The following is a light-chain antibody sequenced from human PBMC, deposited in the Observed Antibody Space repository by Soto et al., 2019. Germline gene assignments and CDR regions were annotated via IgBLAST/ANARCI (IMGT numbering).Light chain of an antibody. J-gene: IGLJ1*01. Sequence: QSVLTQRASVSGSPGQSITISCTGTSSDVGSYNLVSWYQQHPGKAPKLMIYEVSKRPSGVSNRFSGSKSGNTASLTISGLQAEDEADYYCCSYAGSSTLVFGTGTKVTVL. CDR1: SSDVGSYNL. V-gene: IGLV2-23*02. CDR2: EVS. CDR3: CSYAGSSTLV.